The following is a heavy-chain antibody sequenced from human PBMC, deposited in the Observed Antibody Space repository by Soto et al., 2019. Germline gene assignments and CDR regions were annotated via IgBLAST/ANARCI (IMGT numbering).Heavy chain of an antibody. CDR2: MYYSGNT. CDR1: GDSINSNSYY. CDR3: GRWLGTSYGMDV. V-gene: IGHV4-39*02. D-gene: IGHD3-10*01. Sequence: PSETLSLTCTVSGDSINSNSYYWGWIRQPPGKGLEWIGSMYYSGNTYKNPSLKSRVTISVDKSKNHVFLKLTSVTAADTAMYFCGRWLGTSYGMDVWGQGTAVTVSS. J-gene: IGHJ6*02.